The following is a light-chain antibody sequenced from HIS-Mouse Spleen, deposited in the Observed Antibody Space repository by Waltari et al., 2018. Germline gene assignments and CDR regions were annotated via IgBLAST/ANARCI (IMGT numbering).Light chain of an antibody. CDR1: ALPQKY. Sequence: SYELTQLPSVSVSPGQTARITGSGDALPQKYASWYQQKSGQAPVLVIDEDSKRPSGIPERFSGSSSGTMATLTISGAQVEDEADYYCYSTDSSGNHRVFGGGTKLTVL. CDR2: EDS. J-gene: IGLJ2*01. V-gene: IGLV3-10*01. CDR3: YSTDSSGNHRV.